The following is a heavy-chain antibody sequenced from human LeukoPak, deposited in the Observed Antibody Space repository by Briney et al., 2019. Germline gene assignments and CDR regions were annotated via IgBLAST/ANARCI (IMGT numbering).Heavy chain of an antibody. CDR1: GFTFSSYE. V-gene: IGHV3-48*03. CDR3: TRDRFYVWFDP. J-gene: IGHJ5*02. Sequence: GGSLRLSCAASGFTFSSYEMNWVRQAPGKGLEWVSYIDSSGSTIHYADSVKGRFTISRDNAKNSLYLQMNSLRAEDTAVYYCTRDRFYVWFDPWGQGTLVTVSS. CDR2: IDSSGSTI. D-gene: IGHD3-16*01.